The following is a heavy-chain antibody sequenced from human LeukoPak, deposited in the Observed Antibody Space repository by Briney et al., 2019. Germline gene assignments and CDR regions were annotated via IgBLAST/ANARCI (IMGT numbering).Heavy chain of an antibody. CDR1: GGSFSGYY. V-gene: IGHV4-34*01. D-gene: IGHD3-22*01. J-gene: IGHJ6*02. Sequence: SETLSLTCAVYGGSFSGYYWSWIRQPPGKGLEWIGEINHSGSTNYNPSLKSRVTISVDTSKNQFSLKLSSVTAADTAVYYCARGRYYDSSGYFITYYYYGMDVWGQGTTVTVSS. CDR3: ARGRYYDSSGYFITYYYYGMDV. CDR2: INHSGST.